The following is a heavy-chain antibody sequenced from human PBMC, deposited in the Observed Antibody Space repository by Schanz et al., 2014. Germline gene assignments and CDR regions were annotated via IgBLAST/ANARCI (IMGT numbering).Heavy chain of an antibody. J-gene: IGHJ3*02. CDR2: ISRAGTTS. CDR1: GFIFNDYY. D-gene: IGHD7-27*01. Sequence: QVQLVESGGGLVKPGGSLRLSCAASGFIFNDYYMNWIRPAPGKGLEWLSYISRAGTTSYYADSVKGRFTISRDNAKNSLYLEMTSLRGEDTAVYYCARENLNWEAFDIWGQGTVVTVSS. CDR3: ARENLNWEAFDI. V-gene: IGHV3-11*01.